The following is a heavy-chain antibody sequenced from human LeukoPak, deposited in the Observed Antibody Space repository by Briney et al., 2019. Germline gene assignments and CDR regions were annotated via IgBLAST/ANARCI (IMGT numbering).Heavy chain of an antibody. D-gene: IGHD3-9*01. Sequence: HPGGSLRLSCAASGFTFSSYAMSWVRQAPGKGLEWVSAISGSGGSTYYADSVKSRFTISRDNSKNTLYLQMNSLRAEDTAVYYCAKAEDYDILTGWADYWGQGTLVTVSS. CDR1: GFTFSSYA. J-gene: IGHJ4*02. V-gene: IGHV3-23*01. CDR3: AKAEDYDILTGWADY. CDR2: ISGSGGST.